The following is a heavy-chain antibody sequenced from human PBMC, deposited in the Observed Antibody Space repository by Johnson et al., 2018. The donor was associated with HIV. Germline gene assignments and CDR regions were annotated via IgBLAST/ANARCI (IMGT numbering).Heavy chain of an antibody. Sequence: VQLVESGGGLVKPGGSLRLSCAASGFTFSSYGMHWVRQAPGKGLEWVAVIWYDGSKAHYVDSVKGRFTISRDNSKNTLFLQMNSLRAEDTAVYHCAKMGYSGSYYVGAFDIWGQGTMVTVSS. CDR2: IWYDGSKA. CDR1: GFTFSSYG. V-gene: IGHV3-33*06. D-gene: IGHD1-26*01. J-gene: IGHJ3*02. CDR3: AKMGYSGSYYVGAFDI.